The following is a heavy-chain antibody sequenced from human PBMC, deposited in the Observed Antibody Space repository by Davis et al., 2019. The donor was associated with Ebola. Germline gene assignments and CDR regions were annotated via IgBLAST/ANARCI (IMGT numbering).Heavy chain of an antibody. J-gene: IGHJ4*02. D-gene: IGHD5-24*01. V-gene: IGHV3-23*01. CDR1: GFTFDIYA. Sequence: GGSLRLSCVASGFTFDIYAMTWVRQAPGKGLEWVAGLVGVGGSTYYADSVKGRFTISRDISKKTLFLQMNSLRVEDTALYYCAKDRTSRDGYWEFDHWGQGTLVTVSS. CDR2: LVGVGGST. CDR3: AKDRTSRDGYWEFDH.